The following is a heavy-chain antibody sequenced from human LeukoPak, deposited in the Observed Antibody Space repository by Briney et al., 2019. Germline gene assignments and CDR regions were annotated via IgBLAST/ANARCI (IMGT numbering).Heavy chain of an antibody. V-gene: IGHV3-7*01. Sequence: PGGSLRLSCAASEFTFSSYWMSWVRQAPGKGLEWVANIKQDGGQIYYLESVKGRFTVSRDNAKNSLYLQMNSLRAEDTAVYYCARLRAPQMLEYWGQGTLVTVSS. CDR3: ARLRAPQMLEY. CDR2: IKQDGGQI. CDR1: EFTFSSYW. J-gene: IGHJ4*02.